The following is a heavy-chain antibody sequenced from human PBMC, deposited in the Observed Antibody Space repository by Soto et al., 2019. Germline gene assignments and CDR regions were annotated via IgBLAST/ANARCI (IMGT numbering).Heavy chain of an antibody. D-gene: IGHD3-22*01. CDR1: GGTFSSYA. J-gene: IGHJ6*02. V-gene: IGHV1-69*12. Sequence: QVQLVQSGAEVKKPGSSVKVSCKASGGTFSSYAISWVRQAPGQGLEWMGGIIPIFGTANYAQKFQGRVTITADESTSTAYMELSSLRSEDTAVYYCATKYYYDSSGYYLYYYYGIDVWGQGTTVTVSS. CDR2: IIPIFGTA. CDR3: ATKYYYDSSGYYLYYYYGIDV.